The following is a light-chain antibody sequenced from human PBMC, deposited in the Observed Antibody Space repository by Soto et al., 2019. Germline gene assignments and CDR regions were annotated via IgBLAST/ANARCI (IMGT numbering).Light chain of an antibody. CDR3: QQYGSSGT. CDR2: GAS. CDR1: QSVSSSY. J-gene: IGKJ1*01. V-gene: IGKV3-20*01. Sequence: IVLTQSPAILALSPGDRDTLSCSASQSVSSSYLAWSKHKPGQPPRLLIHGASSRVTGIPDRFSGSGAGTVFTLTITRLEPEDFAVYDCQQYGSSGTFGQGTKVDI.